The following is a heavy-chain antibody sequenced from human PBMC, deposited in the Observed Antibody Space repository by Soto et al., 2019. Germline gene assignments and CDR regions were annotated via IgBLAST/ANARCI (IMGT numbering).Heavy chain of an antibody. CDR3: ARDSPTPRE. CDR2: DIAYNGNT. Sequence: QVQLVQSGAEVKKPGASVKVSCTASGYTFTSYGISWVRQAPGPGLAWMGWDIAYNGNTHYAQKLQGRVTMTPETSKSIAYMELRILRSDDTAVYDSARDSPTPREWGQGTLVTVS. J-gene: IGHJ4*02. CDR1: GYTFTSYG. V-gene: IGHV1-18*01. D-gene: IGHD2-15*01.